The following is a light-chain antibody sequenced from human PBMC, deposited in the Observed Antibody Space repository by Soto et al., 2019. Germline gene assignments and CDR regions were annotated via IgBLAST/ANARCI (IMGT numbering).Light chain of an antibody. J-gene: IGKJ5*01. CDR3: QQRHMWPIT. Sequence: EIVLTQSPGTLSLSPGERATLSCRASQSVSSSYLAWYQQKPGQAPRLLIYGASSRATGIPDRFSGSGSGTDFTLTISSLEPEDSAVYYCQQRHMWPITFGHGTRLAIK. CDR2: GAS. V-gene: IGKV3D-20*02. CDR1: QSVSSSY.